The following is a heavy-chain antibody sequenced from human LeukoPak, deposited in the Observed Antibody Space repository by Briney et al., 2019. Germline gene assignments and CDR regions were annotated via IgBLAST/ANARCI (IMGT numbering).Heavy chain of an antibody. J-gene: IGHJ4*02. CDR1: GFTFGDYA. Sequence: GGSLRLSCTASGFTFGDYAMSWVRQAPGKGLEWVGFIRSKAYGGTTEYAASVKGRFTISRDDSKSIAYLQMNSLKTEDTAVYYCTKNGDYGDCYFDYWGQGTLITVSS. V-gene: IGHV3-49*04. D-gene: IGHD4-17*01. CDR2: IRSKAYGGTT. CDR3: TKNGDYGDCYFDY.